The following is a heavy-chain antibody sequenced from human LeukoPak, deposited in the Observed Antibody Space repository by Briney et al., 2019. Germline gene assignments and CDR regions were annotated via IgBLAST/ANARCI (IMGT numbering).Heavy chain of an antibody. V-gene: IGHV3-23*01. CDR1: GFTFSTCL. CDR2: ISGSGGST. Sequence: PGGSLRLSCAASGFTFSTCLMSWVRQAPGRGMEWVSTISGSGGSTYYADSVKGRFAISRDNSKNTLFLQMNSMRAEDTAVYYCAKRPYCTGPGSHHIEYWGQGTLGTVSS. J-gene: IGHJ4*02. D-gene: IGHD2-8*02. CDR3: AKRPYCTGPGSHHIEY.